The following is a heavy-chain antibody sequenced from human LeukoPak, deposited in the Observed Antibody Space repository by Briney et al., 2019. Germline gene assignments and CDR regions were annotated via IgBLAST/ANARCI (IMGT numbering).Heavy chain of an antibody. CDR1: GFTFSSYA. V-gene: IGHV3-64*02. J-gene: IGHJ4*02. D-gene: IGHD6-19*01. Sequence: GGSLRLSCAASGFTFSSYAMHWLRLSPGKGLEYVSGISSNGGTTSYADSVQGRFTISRDNSKNTLYLQMGSLRGEDMAVYYCAKVGSGWPGYYFDYWGQGTLVTVSS. CDR3: AKVGSGWPGYYFDY. CDR2: ISSNGGTT.